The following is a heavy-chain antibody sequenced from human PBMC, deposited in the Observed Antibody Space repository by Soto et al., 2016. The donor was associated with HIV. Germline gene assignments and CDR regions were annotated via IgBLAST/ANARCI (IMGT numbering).Heavy chain of an antibody. J-gene: IGHJ4*02. CDR1: RFTFSSYG. V-gene: IGHV3-23*01. Sequence: EVQLLESGGGLVQPGGSLRLSCAASRFTFSSYGMSWVRQAPGKGLEWVSVISGSGGSTYYADSVKGRFTISRDNSKNTLYLQMNSLRGEDTAIYYCARDLLDYSANDYWGQGTLVTVSS. CDR3: ARDLLDYSANDY. D-gene: IGHD4-4*01. CDR2: ISGSGGST.